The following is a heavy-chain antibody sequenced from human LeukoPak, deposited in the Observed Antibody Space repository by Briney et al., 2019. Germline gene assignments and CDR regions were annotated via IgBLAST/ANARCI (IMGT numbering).Heavy chain of an antibody. V-gene: IGHV4-38-2*01. CDR1: GFSFSNYD. J-gene: IGHJ4*02. Sequence: GSLRLSCAASGFSFSNYDMNWVRQAPGKGLEWIGSIHHSGTISYNMSLKSRVTISMDTSKSQFSLNLNSVTAEDTAVYYCASATTKEATRYYLDYWGQGTLVTVSS. D-gene: IGHD1-26*01. CDR2: IHHSGTI. CDR3: ASATTKEATRYYLDY.